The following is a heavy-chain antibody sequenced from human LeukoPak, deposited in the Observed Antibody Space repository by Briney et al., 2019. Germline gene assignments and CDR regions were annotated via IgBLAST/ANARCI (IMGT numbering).Heavy chain of an antibody. D-gene: IGHD3-16*01. CDR3: ARGGGDMVYFDY. J-gene: IGHJ4*02. V-gene: IGHV4-34*01. Sequence: SETLSLTCAVYGGSFSGYYWSWIRQPPGKGLEWIGEINHSGSTDYNPSLKSRVTISVDTSKNQFSLKLSSVTAADTAVYYCARGGGDMVYFDYWGQGALVTVSS. CDR1: GGSFSGYY. CDR2: INHSGST.